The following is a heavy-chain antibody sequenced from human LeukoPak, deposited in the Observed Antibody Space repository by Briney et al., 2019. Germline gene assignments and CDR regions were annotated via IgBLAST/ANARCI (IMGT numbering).Heavy chain of an antibody. Sequence: ASVKVSCKASRYTFTGFYFHWVRLAPGQGLEWMGWLNPNSGATNYAQKFQGRVTMTRDTSLTTIYMELSSLRSDDTTVYYCVTGSPFSGKKGFEFWGQGTMVTVSS. CDR2: LNPNSGAT. J-gene: IGHJ3*01. D-gene: IGHD1-26*01. CDR3: VTGSPFSGKKGFEF. CDR1: RYTFTGFY. V-gene: IGHV1-2*02.